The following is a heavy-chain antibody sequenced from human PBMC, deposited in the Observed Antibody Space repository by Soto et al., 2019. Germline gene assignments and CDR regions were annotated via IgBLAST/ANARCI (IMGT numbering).Heavy chain of an antibody. CDR1: GYTFTSYY. V-gene: IGHV1-46*01. Sequence: QVQLVQSGAEVKKPGASVKVSCKASGYTFTSYYMHWVRQAPGQGLEWMGIINPSGGSTSYAQKFQGRVTMNRDTSTSTVYMELSSLRSEDTAVYYRARDFLAAAGTFDYWGQGTLVTVSS. J-gene: IGHJ4*02. D-gene: IGHD6-13*01. CDR3: ARDFLAAAGTFDY. CDR2: INPSGGST.